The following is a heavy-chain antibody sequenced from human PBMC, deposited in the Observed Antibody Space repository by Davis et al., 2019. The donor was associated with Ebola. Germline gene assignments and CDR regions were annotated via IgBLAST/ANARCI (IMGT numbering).Heavy chain of an antibody. CDR2: FGTSGDT. D-gene: IGHD1-26*01. Sequence: GESLKISCAGSGITFSRYTMTWVRQAPGKGLEWVSTFGTSGDTFYADSVKGRFTISRDNSKNTLYLQMNGLRVDDTAIYYCAKDTSNIWFDIWGQGTMVTVSS. J-gene: IGHJ3*02. V-gene: IGHV3-23*01. CDR3: AKDTSNIWFDI. CDR1: GITFSRYT.